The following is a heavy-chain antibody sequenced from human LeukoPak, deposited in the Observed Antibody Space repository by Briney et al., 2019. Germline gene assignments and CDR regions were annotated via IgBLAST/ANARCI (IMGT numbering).Heavy chain of an antibody. J-gene: IGHJ4*02. CDR2: IYYSGST. CDR3: ARMEQQLGSFGY. CDR1: GGSISSSSYY. V-gene: IGHV4-39*07. D-gene: IGHD6-13*01. Sequence: PSETLSLTCTVSGGSISSSSYYWGWIRQPPGKGLEWIGSIYYSGSTYYNPSLKGRVTISVDTSKNQFSLKLSSVTAADTAVYYCARMEQQLGSFGYWGQGTLVTVSS.